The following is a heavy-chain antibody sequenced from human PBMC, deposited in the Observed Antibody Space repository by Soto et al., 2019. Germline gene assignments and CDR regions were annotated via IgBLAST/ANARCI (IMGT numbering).Heavy chain of an antibody. CDR3: ASYSGSYYSSRWFDP. J-gene: IGHJ5*02. CDR1: GGSFSGYY. D-gene: IGHD1-26*01. Sequence: PSETLSLTCAVYGGSFSGYYWSRIRQPPGKGLEWIGEINHSGSTNYNPSLKSRVTISVDTSKNQFSLKLSSVTAADTAVYYCASYSGSYYSSRWFDPWGQGTLVTVSS. CDR2: INHSGST. V-gene: IGHV4-34*01.